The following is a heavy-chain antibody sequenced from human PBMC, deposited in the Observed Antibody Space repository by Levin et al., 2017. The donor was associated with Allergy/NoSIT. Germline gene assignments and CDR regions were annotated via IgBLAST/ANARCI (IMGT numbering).Heavy chain of an antibody. Sequence: PSETLSLTCAVYGGSFSGYYWSWIRQPPGKGLEWIGEINHSGSTNYNPSLKSRVTISVDTSKNQFSLKLSSVTAADTAVYYCARGYCSGGSCYPPFQHWGQGTLVTVSS. D-gene: IGHD2-15*01. J-gene: IGHJ1*01. CDR3: ARGYCSGGSCYPPFQH. V-gene: IGHV4-34*01. CDR2: INHSGST. CDR1: GGSFSGYY.